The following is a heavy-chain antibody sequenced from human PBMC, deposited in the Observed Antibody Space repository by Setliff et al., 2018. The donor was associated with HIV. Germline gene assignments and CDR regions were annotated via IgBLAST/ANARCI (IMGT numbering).Heavy chain of an antibody. V-gene: IGHV5-51*01. CDR1: GYMFTSYW. Sequence: GESLKISCKGSGYMFTSYWIGWVRQMPGKGLEWLGIIYPGDPETRYSPSFQGQVTISADKSINTAYLQWSSLKASDTAMYYCSRVYCRGGTCPHYFDYWAQGTLVTVS. CDR2: IYPGDPET. D-gene: IGHD2-15*01. CDR3: SRVYCRGGTCPHYFDY. J-gene: IGHJ4*02.